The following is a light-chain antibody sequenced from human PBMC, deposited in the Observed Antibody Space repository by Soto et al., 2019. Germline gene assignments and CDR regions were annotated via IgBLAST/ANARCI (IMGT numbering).Light chain of an antibody. Sequence: QSALTQPPSVSGAPGQRVTISCSGTSSNIGADYDVHWYQQLPGTAPKLLIFDYSIRPSGVPDRFSASKSGTSASLAITGLQAEDEADYYCQSYDSSLSASVFGGGTQLTVL. CDR2: DYS. J-gene: IGLJ3*02. CDR3: QSYDSSLSASV. CDR1: SSNIGADYD. V-gene: IGLV1-40*01.